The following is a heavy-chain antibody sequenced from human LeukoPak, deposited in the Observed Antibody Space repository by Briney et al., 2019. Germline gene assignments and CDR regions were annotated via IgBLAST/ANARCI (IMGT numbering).Heavy chain of an antibody. CDR2: IKSKTDGGTT. CDR1: GFTFSNAW. Sequence: GGSLRLSCAGSGFTFSNAWMTWVRQPPGKGLEWVGRIKSKTDGGTTDYAAPVKGRFTISRDDSKNTLYLQMNSLKTEDTAVYYCTTEFRGFYDSTGYYRPSGYFDYWGLGTLVTVSS. J-gene: IGHJ4*02. D-gene: IGHD3-22*01. CDR3: TTEFRGFYDSTGYYRPSGYFDY. V-gene: IGHV3-15*01.